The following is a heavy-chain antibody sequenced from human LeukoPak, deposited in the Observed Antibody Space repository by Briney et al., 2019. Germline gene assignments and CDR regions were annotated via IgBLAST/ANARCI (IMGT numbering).Heavy chain of an antibody. D-gene: IGHD5-18*01. V-gene: IGHV4-59*01. CDR3: ARVGLYSYGYPPPSYGMDV. CDR2: IYYSGST. Sequence: SETLSLTCTVSGGSISSYYWSWIRQPPGKGLEWIGYIYYSGSTNYNPSLKGRVTISVDTSKNQFSLKLSSVTAADTAVYYCARVGLYSYGYPPPSYGMDVWGQGTTVTVSS. J-gene: IGHJ6*02. CDR1: GGSISSYY.